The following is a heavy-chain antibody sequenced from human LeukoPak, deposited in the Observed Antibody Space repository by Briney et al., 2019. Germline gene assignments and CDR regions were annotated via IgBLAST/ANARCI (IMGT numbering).Heavy chain of an antibody. CDR3: AKTLTVMVGFSPDY. D-gene: IGHD5-18*01. CDR2: IWYDGSNK. Sequence: GGSLRLSCAASGFTFSNYGMHWVRQAPGKGLEWVALIWYDGSNKYYADSVKGRFTISRDNSKNTLCLQMNSLRDEDTAVYYCAKTLTVMVGFSPDYWGQGTLVTVSS. J-gene: IGHJ4*02. CDR1: GFTFSNYG. V-gene: IGHV3-33*06.